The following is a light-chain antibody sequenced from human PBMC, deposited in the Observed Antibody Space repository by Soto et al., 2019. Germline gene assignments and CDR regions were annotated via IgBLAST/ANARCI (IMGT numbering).Light chain of an antibody. J-gene: IGKJ1*01. CDR1: QSISSW. Sequence: DIQMTQSPSTLSASVGDRVTITCRASQSISSWLAWYQQKPGKAPKVLIYDASSLESGVPSRLSGSGSGTEFTLTISSMQPDDFATYYCQQYNSYSTFGQGTKVDIK. CDR2: DAS. CDR3: QQYNSYST. V-gene: IGKV1-5*01.